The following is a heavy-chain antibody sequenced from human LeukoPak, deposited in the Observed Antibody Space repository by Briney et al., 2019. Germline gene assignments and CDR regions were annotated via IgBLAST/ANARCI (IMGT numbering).Heavy chain of an antibody. D-gene: IGHD5-12*01. Sequence: GGSLRLSCAASGFTFSSYSMNWVRQAPGKGLEWVSYISSSSSTIYYADSVKGRFTISRDNAKNSLYLQMNSLRAEDTAVYYCARDGGYGVHYFDYWGQGTLVTVSS. CDR1: GFTFSSYS. CDR2: ISSSSSTI. CDR3: ARDGGYGVHYFDY. J-gene: IGHJ4*02. V-gene: IGHV3-48*04.